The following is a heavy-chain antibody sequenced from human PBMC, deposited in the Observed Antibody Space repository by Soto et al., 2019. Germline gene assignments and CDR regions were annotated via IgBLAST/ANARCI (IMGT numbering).Heavy chain of an antibody. J-gene: IGHJ3*01. CDR1: GFSLTTIGVG. V-gene: IGHV2-5*01. Sequence: QITLKESGPTLVKPTQTLTLTCTFSGFSLTTIGVGVGWIRRPPGKALEWLALIYWNDDERYSPSLRSRLTIAKDTSMNQVVLTMTNVDPVDTATYYCARVSAGDCDSTSCLNPFDFWGQGTMVIVST. CDR3: ARVSAGDCDSTSCLNPFDF. CDR2: IYWNDDE. D-gene: IGHD2-2*01.